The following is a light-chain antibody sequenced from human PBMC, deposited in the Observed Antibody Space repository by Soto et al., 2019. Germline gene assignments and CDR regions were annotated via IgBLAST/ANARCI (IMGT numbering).Light chain of an antibody. V-gene: IGLV2-23*01. J-gene: IGLJ1*01. CDR3: CSFAAGNTYV. Sequence: QSALTQPSSVSGSAGQSIALSCTGTSSYVGTFNLVSWYQQHPGKSPKLLISEGGKRPSGVSDRFSGSKSGNAASLTISGLQAEDEADYYCCSFAAGNTYVFGTGTKVTVL. CDR2: EGG. CDR1: SSYVGTFNL.